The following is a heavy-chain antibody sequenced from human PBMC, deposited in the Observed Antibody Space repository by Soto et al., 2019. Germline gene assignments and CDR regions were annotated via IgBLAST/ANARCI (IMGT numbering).Heavy chain of an antibody. D-gene: IGHD3-22*01. CDR1: EFTFSNYC. CDR2: ISYGGGTT. V-gene: IGHV3-23*01. CDR3: AKNPGYYYDSTGYHFDY. Sequence: GGSMRVSCAAAEFTFSNYCRSWVRQATGKGLEWVSAISYGGGTTYYADSVKGRFTISRDNSKNTLYLQMNSLRAEDTAVYYCAKNPGYYYDSTGYHFDYWGQGTLVTVSS. J-gene: IGHJ4*02.